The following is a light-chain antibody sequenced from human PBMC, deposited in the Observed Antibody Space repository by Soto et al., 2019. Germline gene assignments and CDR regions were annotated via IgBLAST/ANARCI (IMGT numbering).Light chain of an antibody. Sequence: DIVMTQSPDSLAVSLGERATINCRSSQSVLYTSNNKNYLAWYQQRPGQPPKLLIRWASARESGVPDRFSGSGSVTDFTLTISSLQAEDVAVYYCQQYYSSPLTFGGGTKVEIK. V-gene: IGKV4-1*01. CDR1: QSVLYTSNNKNY. CDR3: QQYYSSPLT. J-gene: IGKJ4*01. CDR2: WAS.